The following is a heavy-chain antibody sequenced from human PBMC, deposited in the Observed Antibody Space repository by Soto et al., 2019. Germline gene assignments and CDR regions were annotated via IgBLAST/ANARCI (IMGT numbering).Heavy chain of an antibody. J-gene: IGHJ4*02. Sequence: SQTLSLTCAVYGGSFSGYYWSWIRQPPGKGLEWIGEINHSGSTNYNPSLKSRVTISVDTSKNQFSLKLSSVTAADTAVYYCARVLVSPRGYNQYYFDYWGQGTLVTVSS. CDR2: INHSGST. CDR1: GGSFSGYY. CDR3: ARVLVSPRGYNQYYFDY. V-gene: IGHV4-34*01. D-gene: IGHD1-1*01.